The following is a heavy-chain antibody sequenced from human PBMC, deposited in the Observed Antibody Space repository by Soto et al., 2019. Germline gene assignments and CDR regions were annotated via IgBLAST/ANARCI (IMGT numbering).Heavy chain of an antibody. J-gene: IGHJ4*02. Sequence: QVQLVESGGGLVKPGGSLRFSCAASGFTFRDYNMSWFRQAPGKGLQWVSYIRSVGTIYYADSVKGRFTISRDNARNSLYLQMNNLRAEDTAEYYCVRGETRTDYWGQGTLVTVSS. CDR2: IRSVGTI. D-gene: IGHD1-7*01. CDR1: GFTFRDYN. V-gene: IGHV3-11*01. CDR3: VRGETRTDY.